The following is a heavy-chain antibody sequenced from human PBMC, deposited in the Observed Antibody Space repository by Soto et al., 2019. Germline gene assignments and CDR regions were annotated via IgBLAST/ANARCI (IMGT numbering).Heavy chain of an antibody. J-gene: IGHJ4*02. CDR1: GFTFSSYA. Sequence: GGSLRLSCAASGFTFSSYAMHWVRQAPGKGLEWVAVISYDGSNKYYADSVKGRFTISRDNSKNTLYLQMNSLRAEDTAVYYCARGRNKVDYWGQGTLVTVSP. CDR2: ISYDGSNK. V-gene: IGHV3-30-3*01. CDR3: ARGRNKVDY.